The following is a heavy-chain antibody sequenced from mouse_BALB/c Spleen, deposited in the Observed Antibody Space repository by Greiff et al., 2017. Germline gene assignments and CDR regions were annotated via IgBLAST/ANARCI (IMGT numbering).Heavy chain of an antibody. CDR3: ARATMIAEFAY. CDR2: IDPANGNT. CDR1: GFNIKDTY. V-gene: IGHV14-3*02. J-gene: IGHJ3*01. D-gene: IGHD2-4*01. Sequence: VQLKQSGAELVKPGASVKLSCTASGFNIKDTYMHWVKQRPEQGLEWIGRIDPANGNTKYDPKFQGKATITADTSSNTAYLQLSSLTSEDTAVYYCARATMIAEFAYWGQGTLVTVSA.